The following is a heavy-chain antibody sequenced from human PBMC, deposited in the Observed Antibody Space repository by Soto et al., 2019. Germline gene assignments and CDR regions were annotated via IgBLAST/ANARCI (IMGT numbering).Heavy chain of an antibody. Sequence: QVQLVESGGGVVQPGRSLRLSCAPSGFTFSSHAMHWVRQAPGKGLEWVAVIWYDGSKKYYADSVKGRFTVARDDSKNTLSLQMNSLRVEDTAVYYCARDRGYSGFDFDYWGQGTQVTVSS. J-gene: IGHJ4*02. CDR1: GFTFSSHA. CDR2: IWYDGSKK. D-gene: IGHD5-12*01. V-gene: IGHV3-33*01. CDR3: ARDRGYSGFDFDY.